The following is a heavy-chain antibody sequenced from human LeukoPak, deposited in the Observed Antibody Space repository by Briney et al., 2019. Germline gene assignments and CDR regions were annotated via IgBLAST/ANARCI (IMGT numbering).Heavy chain of an antibody. J-gene: IGHJ3*02. V-gene: IGHV3-23*01. Sequence: PGGSLRLSCAASGFTFSSYAMNWVRQAPGKGLEWVSGISGSSGNTYYADSVKGRFTISRDNSKNTLYLQMNSLRAEDTAVYYCAKSPYCSGGSCYRGGYAFDIWGQGTMVIVSS. CDR2: ISGSSGNT. D-gene: IGHD2-15*01. CDR3: AKSPYCSGGSCYRGGYAFDI. CDR1: GFTFSSYA.